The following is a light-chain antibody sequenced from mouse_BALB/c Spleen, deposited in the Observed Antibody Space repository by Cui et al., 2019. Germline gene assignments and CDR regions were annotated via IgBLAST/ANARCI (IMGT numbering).Light chain of an antibody. CDR2: LTS. J-gene: IGKJ2*01. V-gene: IGKV4-68*01. CDR1: SSVSY. Sequence: QIVLTQSPARMPASPGAKSTMTCSASSSVSYMYWYQQKPRSSPKPWIYLTSNLASGVPARFSGSGSGTSYSLTISSMEAEDAATYYCQQWSSNPTFGGGTKLEIK. CDR3: QQWSSNPT.